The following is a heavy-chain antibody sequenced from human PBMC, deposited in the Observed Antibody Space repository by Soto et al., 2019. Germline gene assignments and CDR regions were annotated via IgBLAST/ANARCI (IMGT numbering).Heavy chain of an antibody. D-gene: IGHD3-3*01. CDR1: GYTFTGYY. CDR2: INPSGGST. J-gene: IGHJ4*02. Sequence: ASVKVSCKASGYTFTGYYMHLVRQAPGQGLEWMGIINPSGGSTSYEQKFQGRVTMTRDTSTSTVYMELSSLRSEDTAVYYCARVYYDFWSGYFYYFDYWGEGTLVTVSS. CDR3: ARVYYDFWSGYFYYFDY. V-gene: IGHV1-46*01.